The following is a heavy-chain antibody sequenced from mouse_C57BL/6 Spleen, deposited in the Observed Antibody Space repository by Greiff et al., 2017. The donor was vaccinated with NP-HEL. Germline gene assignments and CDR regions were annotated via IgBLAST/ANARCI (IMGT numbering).Heavy chain of an antibody. CDR2: IYPGDGDT. CDR3: ARYDGQEDY. CDR1: GYAFSSSW. J-gene: IGHJ2*01. V-gene: IGHV1-82*01. Sequence: QVQLKESGPELVKPGASVKISCKASGYAFSSSWMNWVKQRPGKGLEWIGRIYPGDGDTNYNGKFKGKATLTADKSSSTAYMQLSSLTSEDSAVYFCARYDGQEDYWGQGTTLTVSS. D-gene: IGHD2-3*01.